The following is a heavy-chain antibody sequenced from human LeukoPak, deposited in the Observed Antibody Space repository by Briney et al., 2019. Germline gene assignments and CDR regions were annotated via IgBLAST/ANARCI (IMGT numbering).Heavy chain of an antibody. V-gene: IGHV1-8*01. J-gene: IGHJ6*02. CDR3: ARVYSSGGHPDYYYYYGMDV. D-gene: IGHD6-19*01. CDR2: MNPNSGNT. Sequence: ASVKVSCKASGYTFTSYDINWVRQATGQGLEWMGWMNPNSGNTGYAQKFQGRVTMTRNTSISTAYMELSSLRSEDTAVYYCARVYSSGGHPDYYYYYGMDVWGQGTTVTVSS. CDR1: GYTFTSYD.